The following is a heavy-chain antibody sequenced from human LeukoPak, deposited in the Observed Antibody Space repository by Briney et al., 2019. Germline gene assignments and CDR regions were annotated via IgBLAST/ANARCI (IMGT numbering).Heavy chain of an antibody. CDR3: ATLLPASRHYFRN. CDR2: IYGAGAT. J-gene: IGHJ4*02. V-gene: IGHV3-53*01. CDR1: GFTVSDSY. Sequence: PGGSLRLSCAASGFTVSDSYMSWVRQAPGMGLEWVSVIYGAGATYYADSVKGRFTISRDNSKNTLYLQMTSLRVEDTAFYYCATLLPASRHYFRNWGQGALVTVSS. D-gene: IGHD2/OR15-2a*01.